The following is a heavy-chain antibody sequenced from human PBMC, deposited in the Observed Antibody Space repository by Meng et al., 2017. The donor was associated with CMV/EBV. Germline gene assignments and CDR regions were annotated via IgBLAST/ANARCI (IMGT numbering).Heavy chain of an antibody. D-gene: IGHD2-2*01. J-gene: IGHJ6*02. Sequence: SVKVSCKASGGTFSSYAISWVRQAPGQGLEWMGGIIPIFGTANYAQKFQGRVTITTDESTSTAYMELSSLRSEDTAVYYCASTRASVVAAATSSYYYYYGMDVWGQGTTVTVSS. CDR1: GGTFSSYA. CDR2: IIPIFGTA. V-gene: IGHV1-69*05. CDR3: ASTRASVVAAATSSYYYYYGMDV.